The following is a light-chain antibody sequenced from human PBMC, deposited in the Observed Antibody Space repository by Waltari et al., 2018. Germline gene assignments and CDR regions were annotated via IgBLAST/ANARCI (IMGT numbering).Light chain of an antibody. CDR3: QQTYSTPWT. V-gene: IGKV1-39*01. Sequence: DIQMTQSPSSLSASVGDRVTITCRASQNIRSYLNWYQQKPGKAPSLLIYAASSLQSGVPSRFSGSGSETDFTLTITSLQPEDFATYYCQQTYSTPWTFGQGTKVEIK. J-gene: IGKJ1*01. CDR2: AAS. CDR1: QNIRSY.